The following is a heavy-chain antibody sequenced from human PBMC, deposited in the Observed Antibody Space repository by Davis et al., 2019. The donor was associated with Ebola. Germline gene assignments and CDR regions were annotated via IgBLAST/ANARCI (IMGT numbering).Heavy chain of an antibody. J-gene: IGHJ6*02. D-gene: IGHD6-19*01. V-gene: IGHV1-8*01. CDR1: GYTFTSYD. CDR2: INPNSGNT. Sequence: ASVKVSCKASGYTFTSYDINCVRQATRQGLEWMGWINPNSGNTRYAQKFQGSVTMTRNTSISTAYMELSSLTSEDTAVYYCARDSSCGYTRTYYYDGMDVWGQGTTVTVSS. CDR3: ARDSSCGYTRTYYYDGMDV.